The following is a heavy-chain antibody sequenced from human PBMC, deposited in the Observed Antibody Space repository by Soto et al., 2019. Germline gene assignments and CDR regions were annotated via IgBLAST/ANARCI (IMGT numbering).Heavy chain of an antibody. J-gene: IGHJ3*02. CDR3: TIGSWSGEVFDI. D-gene: IGHD2-21*01. V-gene: IGHV1-69*02. CDR1: GGTFSTYS. Sequence: QVQLVQSGAEVKKPGSSVKVSCKDSGGTFSTYSMFWVRQAPGQGLEWMGRIIPMLGIRNYAQRFKDGVTITADKSTATAHMELSSLRSEDTALYYCTIGSWSGEVFDIWGQGTMVTVSS. CDR2: IIPMLGIR.